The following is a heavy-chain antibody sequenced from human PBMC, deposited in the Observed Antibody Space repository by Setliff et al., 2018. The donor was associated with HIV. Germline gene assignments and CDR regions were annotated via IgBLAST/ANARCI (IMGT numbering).Heavy chain of an antibody. CDR3: ARRRCSRTSCSAGDGEYYYGIDV. CDR1: GDTFRSHA. D-gene: IGHD2-2*01. J-gene: IGHJ6*02. CDR2: IIPMYEIT. V-gene: IGHV1-69*13. Sequence: SVKVSCKASGDTFRSHAFSWVRQAPGQGLEWMGGIIPMYEITNYAQKFQGRVTITADESTTTAYMELRGLKSDDTAVYYCARRRCSRTSCSAGDGEYYYGIDVWGPGTTVTVSS.